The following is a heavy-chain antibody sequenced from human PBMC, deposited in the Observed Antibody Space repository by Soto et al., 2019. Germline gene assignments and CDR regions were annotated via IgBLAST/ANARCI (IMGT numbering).Heavy chain of an antibody. J-gene: IGHJ6*02. CDR2: ISSTGSYT. Sequence: SCAASGFLFSDYYMSWIRQAPGKGLEWVSYISSTGSYTNYADSVKGRFTISRDNAKNSLSLQMNSLRAEDTAVYYCVRTCSGGSCYPGEVDVWGQGTTVTVSS. CDR3: VRTCSGGSCYPGEVDV. CDR1: GFLFSDYY. D-gene: IGHD2-15*01. V-gene: IGHV3-11*06.